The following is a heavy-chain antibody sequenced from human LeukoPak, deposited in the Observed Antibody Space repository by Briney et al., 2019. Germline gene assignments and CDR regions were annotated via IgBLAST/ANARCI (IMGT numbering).Heavy chain of an antibody. Sequence: SETLSLTCTVSGGSISSDYWSWIRQPPGKGLEWIGYIYYNGDTNYNPSLKSRVTISVDTSKNQFSLKLSSVTAADTAVYYCARSGYSYGLVDYWGQGTLVAVSS. J-gene: IGHJ4*02. CDR1: GGSISSDY. CDR2: IYYNGDT. D-gene: IGHD5-18*01. V-gene: IGHV4-59*01. CDR3: ARSGYSYGLVDY.